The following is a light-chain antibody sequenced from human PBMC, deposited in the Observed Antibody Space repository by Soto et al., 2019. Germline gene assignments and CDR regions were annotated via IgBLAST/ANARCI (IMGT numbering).Light chain of an antibody. J-gene: IGKJ1*01. CDR3: QQYDTYPWT. CDR2: DAS. Sequence: DIPMTQSPTTLSASAGDRVIITCRASQRMSAWLAWYQQKPGKAPTLLIYDASSLENGVPSRFSGSGSGTDFTLTISSLQPNDFATYYCQQYDTYPWTFGQGTKVEIK. V-gene: IGKV1-5*01. CDR1: QRMSAW.